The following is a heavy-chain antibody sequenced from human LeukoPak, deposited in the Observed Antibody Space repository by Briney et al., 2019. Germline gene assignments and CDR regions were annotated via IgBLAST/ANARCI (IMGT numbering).Heavy chain of an antibody. J-gene: IGHJ3*02. CDR1: GFTFSSYG. CDR2: ISGSGGST. V-gene: IGHV3-23*01. Sequence: GGSLRLSCAASGFTFSSYGMSWVRQAPGKGLEWVSAISGSGGSTYYADSVKGRFTISRDNSKNTLYLQMNSLRADETAVYYCAKDPTHYNILTGFRRRDAFDIWGQGTMVTVSS. D-gene: IGHD3-9*01. CDR3: AKDPTHYNILTGFRRRDAFDI.